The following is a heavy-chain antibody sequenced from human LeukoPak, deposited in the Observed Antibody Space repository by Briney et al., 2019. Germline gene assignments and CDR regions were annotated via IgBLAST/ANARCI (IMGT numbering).Heavy chain of an antibody. D-gene: IGHD2-15*01. J-gene: IGHJ5*02. CDR2: INPNSGGT. Sequence: ASVKVSCKASGYTFTGYYMHWVRQAPGQGLEWMGWINPNSGGTNYAQKFQGRVTMTRDTSISTAYMELGRLRSDDTAVYYCARYCSGGSCWVDWFDPWGQGTLVTVSS. CDR3: ARYCSGGSCWVDWFDP. CDR1: GYTFTGYY. V-gene: IGHV1-2*02.